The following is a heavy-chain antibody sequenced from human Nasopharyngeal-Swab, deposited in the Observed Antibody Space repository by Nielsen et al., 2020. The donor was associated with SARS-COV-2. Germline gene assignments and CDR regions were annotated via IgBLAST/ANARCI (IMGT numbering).Heavy chain of an antibody. CDR3: ARDRGTYSSVGTGYYFDY. D-gene: IGHD3/OR15-3a*01. CDR2: TYYRSTWYD. Sequence: WMRQSRSRGLEWLGRTYYRSTWYDDFAVSVKGRIIINPDTSKNQFSLHLNSVTPEDTAVYYCARDRGTYSSVGTGYYFDYWGQGSLVTVSS. J-gene: IGHJ4*02. V-gene: IGHV6-1*01.